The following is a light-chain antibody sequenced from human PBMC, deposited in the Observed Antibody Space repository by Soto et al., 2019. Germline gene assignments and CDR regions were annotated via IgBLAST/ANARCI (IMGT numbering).Light chain of an antibody. CDR2: EVS. V-gene: IGLV2-8*01. Sequence: QSVLTKPPSAPVSPGQSVTISCTGTSSDVGGYNYVSWYQQHPGKAPKLMIYEVSKRPSGVPDRFSGSKSGNTASLTVSGLQAEDEADYYCSSYAGNKNVFGTGTKVTVL. CDR3: SSYAGNKNV. J-gene: IGLJ1*01. CDR1: SSDVGGYNY.